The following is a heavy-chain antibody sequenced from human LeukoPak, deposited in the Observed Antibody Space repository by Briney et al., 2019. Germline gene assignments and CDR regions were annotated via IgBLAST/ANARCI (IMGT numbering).Heavy chain of an antibody. CDR1: GGSFSGYY. Sequence: PSETLSLTCAVYGGSFSGYYWSWVRQPPGKGLEWVGEIYHGGSTNYNPSLKSRVTISVDKSKNQFSLNLSSLTAADTAVYYCARVSGRCFDPWGQGTLVTVSS. CDR3: ARVSGRCFDP. D-gene: IGHD6-19*01. V-gene: IGHV4-34*01. CDR2: IYHGGST. J-gene: IGHJ5*02.